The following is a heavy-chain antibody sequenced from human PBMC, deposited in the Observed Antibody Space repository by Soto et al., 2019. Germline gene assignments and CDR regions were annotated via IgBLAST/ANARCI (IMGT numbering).Heavy chain of an antibody. V-gene: IGHV1-18*04. CDR1: GYTFINYG. CDR3: AGDYTGRGYFDH. Sequence: ASVKVSCKASGYTFINYGISWVRQAPGQGLEWLGWINTYSDRTNYAQEFQGRVSMTTEKSTSTVYMELRSLRSGDTVLYYCAGDYTGRGYFDHWGQGSLVTVS. D-gene: IGHD2-8*02. CDR2: INTYSDRT. J-gene: IGHJ4*02.